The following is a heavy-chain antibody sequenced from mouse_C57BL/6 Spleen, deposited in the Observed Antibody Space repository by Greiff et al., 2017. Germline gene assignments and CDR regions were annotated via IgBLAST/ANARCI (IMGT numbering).Heavy chain of an antibody. D-gene: IGHD2-10*02. Sequence: EVQGVESGGGLVQPGESLKLSCESTEYEFPSHDMSWVRTTPEKRLELVAAINSDGGSTYYPDPLERRFIISRDNTKKTLYLQMSSLRSEDTALYYCARHGYDDDAMDYWGQGTSVTVSA. CDR3: ARHGYDDDAMDY. V-gene: IGHV5-2*01. CDR1: EYEFPSHD. CDR2: INSDGGST. J-gene: IGHJ4*01.